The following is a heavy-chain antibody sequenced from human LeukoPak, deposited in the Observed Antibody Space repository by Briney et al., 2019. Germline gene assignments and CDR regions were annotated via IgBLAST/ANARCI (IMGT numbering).Heavy chain of an antibody. CDR3: AKQLGYCSDGSCYFPY. D-gene: IGHD2-15*01. CDR2: IGNNGGYT. CDR1: GFTFSSSA. V-gene: IGHV3-23*01. Sequence: GGSLRLSCAASGFTFSSSAMSWVRQAPGKGLEWVSAIGNNGGYTYYADSVQGRFTISRDNSKSTLCLQMNSLRAEDTAVYYCAKQLGYCSDGSCYFPYWGQGTLVTVSS. J-gene: IGHJ4*02.